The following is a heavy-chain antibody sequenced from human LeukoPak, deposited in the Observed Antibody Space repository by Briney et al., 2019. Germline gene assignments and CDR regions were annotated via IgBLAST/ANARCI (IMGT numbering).Heavy chain of an antibody. J-gene: IGHJ6*02. Sequence: GASVKVSCKASGYTXTGYYMHWVRQAPGQGLEWMGWINPNSGGTNYAQKFQGRVTMTRDTSISTAYMELSRLRSDDTAVYYCARDLAQTSPFTPNPYGMDVWGQGTTVTVSS. D-gene: IGHD2-8*01. CDR1: GYTXTGYY. CDR2: INPNSGGT. CDR3: ARDLAQTSPFTPNPYGMDV. V-gene: IGHV1-2*02.